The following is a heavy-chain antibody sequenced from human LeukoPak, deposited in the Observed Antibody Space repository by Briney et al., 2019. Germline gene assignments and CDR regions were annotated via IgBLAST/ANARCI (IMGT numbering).Heavy chain of an antibody. CDR3: ARVRDTAMVKGLYYGMDV. CDR1: GYTFTSYG. Sequence: ASVKVSCKASGYTFTSYGISWVRQAPGQGLEWMGWISAYNGNTNYAQELQGRVTMTTDTSTSTAYMELRSLRSDDTAVYYCARVRDTAMVKGLYYGMDVWGQGTTVTVSS. D-gene: IGHD5-18*01. J-gene: IGHJ6*02. V-gene: IGHV1-18*01. CDR2: ISAYNGNT.